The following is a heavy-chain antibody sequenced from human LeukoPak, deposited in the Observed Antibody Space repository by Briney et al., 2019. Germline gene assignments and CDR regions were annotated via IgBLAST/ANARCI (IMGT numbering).Heavy chain of an antibody. Sequence: GESLKISCKGSGYSFTSYWIGWVRQMPGKGLEWMGIIYPGDSDTRYSPSFQGQVTISADKSISTAYLQWSSLKASDTAMYYCARYSSGWYSNYYFDYWGQGTLVTVSS. CDR1: GYSFTSYW. CDR2: IYPGDSDT. CDR3: ARYSSGWYSNYYFDY. J-gene: IGHJ4*02. V-gene: IGHV5-51*01. D-gene: IGHD6-19*01.